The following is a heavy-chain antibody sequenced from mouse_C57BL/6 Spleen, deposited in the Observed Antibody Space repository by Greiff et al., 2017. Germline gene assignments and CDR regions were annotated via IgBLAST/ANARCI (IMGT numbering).Heavy chain of an antibody. CDR1: GYTFTSYW. CDR2: IDPSDSET. J-gene: IGHJ4*01. V-gene: IGHV1-52*01. Sequence: QVQLQQPGAELVRPGSSVKLSCKASGYTFTSYWMHWVKQRPIQGLEWIGNIDPSDSETHYNQKFKDKATLTVDQSSSTAYMQLSSLTSEDSAVYYCARGYYGPEYAMDDWGQGTTVTVSS. CDR3: ARGYYGPEYAMDD. D-gene: IGHD1-1*01.